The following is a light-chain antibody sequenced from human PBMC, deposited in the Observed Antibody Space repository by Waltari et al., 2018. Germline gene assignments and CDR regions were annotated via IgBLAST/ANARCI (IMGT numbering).Light chain of an antibody. V-gene: IGLV3-10*01. CDR1: ALPNNY. CDR2: EDS. Sequence: SYELTQSPSVSVSPGQTAKITCSGNALPNNYAYWYQQKSGQAPVLVIFEDSQRPSGIPERFSGSSSGTMATLTISGAQVEDEADYYCYSTDISGDLEGAFGGGKKLTVL. CDR3: YSTDISGDLEGA. J-gene: IGLJ2*01.